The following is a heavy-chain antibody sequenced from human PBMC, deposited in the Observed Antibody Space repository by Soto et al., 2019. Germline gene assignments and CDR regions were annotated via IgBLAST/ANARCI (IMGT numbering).Heavy chain of an antibody. V-gene: IGHV3-33*01. CDR3: ARSGSGYESSRVDY. Sequence: GGSLRLSCAASGFTFSSYGMHWVRQAPGKGLEWVAVIWYDGSNKYYADSVKGRFTISRDNSKNTLYLQMNSLRAEDTAVYYCARSGSGYESSRVDYWGQGTLVTVSS. CDR2: IWYDGSNK. CDR1: GFTFSSYG. J-gene: IGHJ4*02. D-gene: IGHD3-22*01.